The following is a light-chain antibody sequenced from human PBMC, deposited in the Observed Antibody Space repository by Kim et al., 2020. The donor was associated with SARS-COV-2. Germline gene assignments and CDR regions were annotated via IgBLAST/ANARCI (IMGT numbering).Light chain of an antibody. J-gene: IGKJ1*01. CDR2: DSS. Sequence: EIVMTQSPATLSESPGERATLSCRASQSAGTNLAWYQHKPGQAPRLLISDSSTRATGIPARFSGSGSGTEFTLTISSLQSEDFALYYCQQYNDWPWTFGPGTKVEIK. V-gene: IGKV3-15*01. CDR3: QQYNDWPWT. CDR1: QSAGTN.